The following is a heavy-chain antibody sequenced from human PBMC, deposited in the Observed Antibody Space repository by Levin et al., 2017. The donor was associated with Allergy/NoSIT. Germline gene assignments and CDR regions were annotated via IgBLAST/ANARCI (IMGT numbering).Heavy chain of an antibody. V-gene: IGHV5-51*01. Sequence: GGSLRLSCKASGYSFTSYWFGWVRQKPGKGLEWMGLIFPGDSDTRYSPSFQGQIIMSVDKSISTAYLQWSSLKASDSAMYFCARRDSDGSNSFDYWGQGTLVTVSS. CDR3: ARRDSDGSNSFDY. J-gene: IGHJ4*02. CDR1: GYSFTSYW. D-gene: IGHD2-15*01. CDR2: IFPGDSDT.